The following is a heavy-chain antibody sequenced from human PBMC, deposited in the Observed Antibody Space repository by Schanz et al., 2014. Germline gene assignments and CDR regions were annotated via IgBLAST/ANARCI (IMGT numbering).Heavy chain of an antibody. CDR1: GFSFTTYA. Sequence: VQLLESGGGLVQPGGSLRLSCASSGFSFTTYAMSWVRQAPGKGLEWVAVVSDDGNKKYYADSVKGRFTISRDNSKNTVHLQMNSLRAEDTAVYYCAKQHIVRGVIYLNWFDSWGQGTLVTVSS. CDR3: AKQHIVRGVIYLNWFDS. V-gene: IGHV3-30*18. J-gene: IGHJ5*01. CDR2: VSDDGNKK. D-gene: IGHD3-10*01.